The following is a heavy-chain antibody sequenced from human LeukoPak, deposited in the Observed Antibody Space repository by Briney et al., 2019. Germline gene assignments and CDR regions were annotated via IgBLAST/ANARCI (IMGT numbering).Heavy chain of an antibody. Sequence: SETLSLTCTVSGDSISGYYWSWIRQPAGKGLEWIGRIYPSGSTNSNLSLKSRVTMSVDTSKKQFSLRLSSVTAADTALYYCATRINGTPYWGQGTLVTVSS. D-gene: IGHD1-7*01. CDR1: GDSISGYY. V-gene: IGHV4-4*07. CDR2: IYPSGST. J-gene: IGHJ4*02. CDR3: ATRINGTPY.